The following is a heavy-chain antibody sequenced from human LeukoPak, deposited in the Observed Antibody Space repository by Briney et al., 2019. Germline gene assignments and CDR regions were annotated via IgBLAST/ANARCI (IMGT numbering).Heavy chain of an antibody. CDR1: GNTFAGYY. CDR3: ARGPIGGLRKGFDI. CDR2: INTHSGAT. D-gene: IGHD1-26*01. V-gene: IGHV1-2*02. J-gene: IGHJ4*02. Sequence: ASVKVSCKASGNTFAGYYVHWVRQAPGQGLEWMGWINTHSGATNYAQHFQGRVTMTTDTSVTTAYMDLDGLKSDDAAVYFCARGPIGGLRKGFDIWGQGTLVTVSS.